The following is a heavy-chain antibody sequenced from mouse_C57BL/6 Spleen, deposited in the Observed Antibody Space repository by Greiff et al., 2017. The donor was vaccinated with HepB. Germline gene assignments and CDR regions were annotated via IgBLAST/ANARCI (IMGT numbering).Heavy chain of an antibody. CDR3: ARSFYAMDY. Sequence: VHVKQPGAELVKPGASVKMSCKASGYTFTSYWITWVKQRPGQGLEWIGDIYPGSGSTNYNEKFKSKATLTVDTSSSTAYMQLSSLTSEDSAVYYCARSFYAMDYWGQGTSVTVSS. V-gene: IGHV1-55*01. CDR2: IYPGSGST. J-gene: IGHJ4*01. CDR1: GYTFTSYW.